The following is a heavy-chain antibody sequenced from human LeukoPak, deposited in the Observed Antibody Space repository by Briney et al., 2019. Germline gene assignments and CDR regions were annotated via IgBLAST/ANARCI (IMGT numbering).Heavy chain of an antibody. CDR2: IIPIFGTA. V-gene: IGHV1-69*05. Sequence: SVKVSCKASGGPFSSYAISWVRQAPGQGLEWMGRIIPIFGTANYAQKFQGRVTITTDESTSTAYMELSSLRSEDTAVYYCARVHRRGYSYDLDYWGQGTLVTVSS. D-gene: IGHD5-18*01. CDR1: GGPFSSYA. J-gene: IGHJ4*02. CDR3: ARVHRRGYSYDLDY.